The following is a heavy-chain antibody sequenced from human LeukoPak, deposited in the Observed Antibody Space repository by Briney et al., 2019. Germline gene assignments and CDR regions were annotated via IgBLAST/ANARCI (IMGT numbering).Heavy chain of an antibody. V-gene: IGHV3-21*01. Sequence: GGSLRLSCAASGFSFSSYNMNWIRQAPGKGLEWISSISDNSLYMHYADSVKGRFTISRDNAKNSLYLQMNSLRAEDTAVYYCARGTKRYDSSGYYYYGMDVWGQGTTVTVSS. D-gene: IGHD3-22*01. J-gene: IGHJ6*02. CDR1: GFSFSSYN. CDR3: ARGTKRYDSSGYYYYGMDV. CDR2: ISDNSLYM.